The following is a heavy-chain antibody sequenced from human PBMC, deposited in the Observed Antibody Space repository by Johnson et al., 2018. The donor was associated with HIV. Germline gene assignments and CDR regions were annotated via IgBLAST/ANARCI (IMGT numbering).Heavy chain of an antibody. CDR2: IGTAGDT. J-gene: IGHJ3*02. CDR3: ARVALDAFDI. D-gene: IGHD5-12*01. Sequence: VLLVESGGGVVQPGGSLRLSCAASGFTFSSHGMHWVRQATGKGLEWVSAIGTAGDTYYPGSVKGRVTISRGNAKNSLHLQMNSLRAGDTAVYYCARVALDAFDIWGQGTMVTVSA. CDR1: GFTFSSHG. V-gene: IGHV3-13*01.